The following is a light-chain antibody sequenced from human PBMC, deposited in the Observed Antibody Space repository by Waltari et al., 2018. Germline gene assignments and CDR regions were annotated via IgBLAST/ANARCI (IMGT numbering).Light chain of an antibody. V-gene: IGLV2-14*01. CDR1: SRDFAVFNY. J-gene: IGLJ3*02. CDR3: SSYTSTWV. Sequence: QSALTQSAPVSGSPGPSITISCTRTSRDFAVFNYVSWYQQHPGKAPQLMIYDVSKRPSGVSNRFSGSKSGNTASLTISGLQAEDEADYYCSSYTSTWVFGGGTKLTVL. CDR2: DVS.